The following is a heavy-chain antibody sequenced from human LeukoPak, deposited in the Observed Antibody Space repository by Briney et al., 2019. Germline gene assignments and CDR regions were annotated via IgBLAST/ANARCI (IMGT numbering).Heavy chain of an antibody. V-gene: IGHV3-21*01. CDR1: GFTFSSYA. CDR2: ISGSGSST. CDR3: ASDGSPYYYGSGSYSVTFDY. D-gene: IGHD3-10*01. J-gene: IGHJ4*02. Sequence: GGSLRLSCAASGFTFSSYAMNWVRQAPGKGLEWVSAISGSGSSTYYADSVKGRFTISRDNAKNSLYLQMNSLRDEDTAVYYCASDGSPYYYGSGSYSVTFDYWGQGTLVTVSS.